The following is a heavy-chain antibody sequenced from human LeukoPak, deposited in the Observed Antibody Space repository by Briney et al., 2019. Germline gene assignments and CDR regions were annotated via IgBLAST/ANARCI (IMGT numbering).Heavy chain of an antibody. V-gene: IGHV1-2*02. CDR2: INPNSGGT. CDR1: GYTFTGYY. D-gene: IGHD6-19*01. J-gene: IGHJ4*02. CDR3: ARSGYSSGWSGRYFDY. Sequence: ASVKVSCKASGYTFTGYYMHWVRQAPGQGLEWMGWINPNSGGTNYAQKFQGRVTMTRDTSISTAYMELSRLRSDDTAVYYCARSGYSSGWSGRYFDYWGQGTLVTVSS.